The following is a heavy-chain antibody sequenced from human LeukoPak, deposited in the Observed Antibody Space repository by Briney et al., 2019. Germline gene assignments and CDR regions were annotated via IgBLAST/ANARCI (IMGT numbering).Heavy chain of an antibody. CDR1: GFTLSDYG. D-gene: IGHD2-21*02. Sequence: GGSLRLSCAASGFTLSDYGVNWVRQAPGKGLEWVSSISGSGRPIFYADSVRGRFTISRDNAKNSLYLQMNSLRAEDTAVYYCARDYFYCGGDCFVDYWGQGTLVTVSS. V-gene: IGHV3-21*01. J-gene: IGHJ4*02. CDR2: ISGSGRPI. CDR3: ARDYFYCGGDCFVDY.